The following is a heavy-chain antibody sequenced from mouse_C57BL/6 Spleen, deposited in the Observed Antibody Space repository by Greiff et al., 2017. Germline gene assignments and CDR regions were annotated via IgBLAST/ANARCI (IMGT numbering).Heavy chain of an antibody. J-gene: IGHJ3*01. CDR1: GYTFTSYW. V-gene: IGHV1-55*01. CDR3: AIGFHYCSSSYPFAY. CDR2: IYPGSGST. D-gene: IGHD1-1*01. Sequence: VQLQQPGAELVKPGASVKMSCKASGYTFTSYWITWVKQRPGQGLEWIGDIYPGSGSTNYNEKFKSKATLTVDTSSSTAYMQLSSLTSEDSAVYYCAIGFHYCSSSYPFAYWGQGTLVTVSA.